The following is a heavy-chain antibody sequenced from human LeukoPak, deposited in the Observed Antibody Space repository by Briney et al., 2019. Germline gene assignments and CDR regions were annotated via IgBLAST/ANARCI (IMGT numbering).Heavy chain of an antibody. D-gene: IGHD3-9*01. V-gene: IGHV4-39*01. Sequence: SETLSLTCTVSGGSISSSSYYWGWIRQPPGKGLEWIGSIYHSGSTYYNPSLKSRVTISVDTSKNQFSLKLSSVTAADTAVYYCARHGILAGYPRYNWFDPWGQGTLVTVSS. J-gene: IGHJ5*02. CDR2: IYHSGST. CDR1: GGSISSSSYY. CDR3: ARHGILAGYPRYNWFDP.